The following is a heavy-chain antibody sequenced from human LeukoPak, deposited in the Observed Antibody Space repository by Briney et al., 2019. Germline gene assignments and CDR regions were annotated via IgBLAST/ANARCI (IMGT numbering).Heavy chain of an antibody. V-gene: IGHV1-2*02. D-gene: IGHD3-10*01. Sequence: ASVKVSCKASGYTFTGYYMHWVRQAPGQGLEWMGWINPNSGGTNYAQKFQGRVTMTRDTSISTAYMELSRLYSDDTAMYYCTRSDRTYGTSTFDYWGQGTLVTVSS. J-gene: IGHJ4*02. CDR1: GYTFTGYY. CDR3: TRSDRTYGTSTFDY. CDR2: INPNSGGT.